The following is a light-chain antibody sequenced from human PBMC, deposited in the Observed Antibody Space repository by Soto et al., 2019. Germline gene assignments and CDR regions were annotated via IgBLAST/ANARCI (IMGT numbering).Light chain of an antibody. CDR3: QQSYNTPWT. CDR2: AAS. CDR1: QSISNY. Sequence: DIQMTQSSSSLSASVGDRVTVTCRASQSISNYLSWYQQIPGKAPKLLIYAASTLRSGVSSRFSGSGSGTDFTLTISSLQPEDSAIYYCQQSYNTPWTFGQGTKVEIK. J-gene: IGKJ1*01. V-gene: IGKV1-39*01.